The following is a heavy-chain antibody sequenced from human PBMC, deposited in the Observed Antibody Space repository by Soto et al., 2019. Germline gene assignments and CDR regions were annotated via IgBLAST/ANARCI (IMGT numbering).Heavy chain of an antibody. D-gene: IGHD3-3*01. CDR1: GFTFSSYA. CDR3: AKDQSITIFGVVIPYYDY. V-gene: IGHV3-23*01. CDR2: ISGSGGST. Sequence: GGSLRLSCAASGFTFSSYAMNWVRQAPGKGLEWVSGISGSGGSTYHADSVKGRFTISRDNSKNTLYLQMNSLRAEDTAVYYRAKDQSITIFGVVIPYYDYWGQGMLVTVSS. J-gene: IGHJ4*02.